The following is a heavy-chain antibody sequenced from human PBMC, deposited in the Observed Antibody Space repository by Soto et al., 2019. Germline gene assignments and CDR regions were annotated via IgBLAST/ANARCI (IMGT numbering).Heavy chain of an antibody. J-gene: IGHJ4*02. CDR3: TKSADSAGWGVDF. D-gene: IGHD6-19*01. Sequence: GGSLRLSCVASGLMFDSYAMNWVRQAPGKGLEWVSYISPGGDRIYYAESLKGRITISRDNARNSLSLQMNILGDEDTAVYYCTKSADSAGWGVDFWGQGTLVTVSS. CDR2: ISPGGDRI. CDR1: GLMFDSYA. V-gene: IGHV3-48*02.